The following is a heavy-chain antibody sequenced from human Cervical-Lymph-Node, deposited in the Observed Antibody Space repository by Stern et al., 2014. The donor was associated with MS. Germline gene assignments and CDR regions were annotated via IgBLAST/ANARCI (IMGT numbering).Heavy chain of an antibody. V-gene: IGHV4-31*03. D-gene: IGHD3-10*02. J-gene: IGHJ3*02. Sequence: VQLVESGPVLVQASQTLSLTCTVSGDSISSGGSYWSWIRQYPGKGLEYIGYISYSANTYYNPSLKSRLTISLDTSNNRFSLELSSVTAADTALYYCVRHRGGTMFAIWGQGTMVTVSS. CDR1: GDSISSGGSY. CDR2: ISYSANT. CDR3: VRHRGGTMFAI.